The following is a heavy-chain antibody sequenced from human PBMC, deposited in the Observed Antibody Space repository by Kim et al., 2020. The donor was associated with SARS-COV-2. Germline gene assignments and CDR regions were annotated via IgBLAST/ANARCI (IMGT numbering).Heavy chain of an antibody. CDR3: ARGDRVGGGSLNLDY. D-gene: IGHD2-15*01. CDR2: INHSGST. J-gene: IGHJ4*02. V-gene: IGHV4-34*01. Sequence: SETLSLTCAVYGGSFSGYYWSWIRQPPGKGLEWIGEINHSGSTNYNPSLKSRVTISVDTSKNQFSLKLSSVTAADTAVYYCARGDRVGGGSLNLDYWGQG. CDR1: GGSFSGYY.